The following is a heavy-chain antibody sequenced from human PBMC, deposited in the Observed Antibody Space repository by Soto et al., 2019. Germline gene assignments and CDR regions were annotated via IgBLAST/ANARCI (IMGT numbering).Heavy chain of an antibody. V-gene: IGHV3-30*18. CDR3: AKEGSGWVFDI. Sequence: GGSLRLSCAASGFTFSSYGMHWVRQAPGKGLEWVAVISYDGSNKYYADSVKGRFTISRDNSKNTLYLQMNSLRAEDTAVYYCAKEGSGWVFDIWGQGTMVTVS. CDR1: GFTFSSYG. CDR2: ISYDGSNK. J-gene: IGHJ3*02. D-gene: IGHD6-19*01.